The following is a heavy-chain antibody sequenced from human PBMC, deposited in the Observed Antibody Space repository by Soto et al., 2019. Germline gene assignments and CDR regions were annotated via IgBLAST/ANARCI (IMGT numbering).Heavy chain of an antibody. CDR3: ARFTLTGFDY. V-gene: IGHV1-46*02. D-gene: IGHD3-9*01. Sequence: ASVKVSSNACGYTINSSYMHWARHPTGQGLEWMGIINPSGGSTSYAQKFQGRVTMTRDTSTSTAYMELSSLRFEDTAVYYCARFTLTGFDYWGQGTLVTVSS. J-gene: IGHJ4*02. CDR1: GYTINSSY. CDR2: INPSGGST.